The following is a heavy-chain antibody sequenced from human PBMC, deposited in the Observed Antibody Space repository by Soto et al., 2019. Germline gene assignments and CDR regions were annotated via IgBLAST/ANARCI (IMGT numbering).Heavy chain of an antibody. D-gene: IGHD3-3*01. CDR2: IIPIFGTA. V-gene: IGHV1-69*12. J-gene: IGHJ5*02. CDR1: GGTFSSYA. CDR3: AGSSISVFADHWFDP. Sequence: QVQLVQSGAEVKKPGSSVKVSCKASGGTFSSYAISWVRQAPGQGLEWMGGIIPIFGTANYAQKFQGRVTITADESPGTAYMELKRLGSEDTAVYYCAGSSISVFADHWFDPWGQGTLVTVSS.